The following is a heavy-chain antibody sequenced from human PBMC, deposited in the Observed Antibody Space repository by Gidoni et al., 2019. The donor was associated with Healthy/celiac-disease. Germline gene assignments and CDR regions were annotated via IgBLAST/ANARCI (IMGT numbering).Heavy chain of an antibody. D-gene: IGHD6-19*01. J-gene: IGHJ6*02. CDR3: ARDKQWLVGPYYYYYGMDV. CDR2: IWYDGSNK. CDR1: GFTFSSYG. V-gene: IGHV3-33*01. Sequence: QVQLVESGGGVVQPGRSLRLSCAASGFTFSSYGMHWVRQAPGKGLEWVAVIWYDGSNKYYADSVKGRFTISRDNSKNTLYLQMNSLRAEDTAVYYCARDKQWLVGPYYYYYGMDVWGQGTTVTVSS.